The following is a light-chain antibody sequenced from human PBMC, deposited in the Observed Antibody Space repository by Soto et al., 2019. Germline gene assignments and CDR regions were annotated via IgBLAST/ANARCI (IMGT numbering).Light chain of an antibody. J-gene: IGKJ5*01. CDR3: QQNYSPPPIT. CDR2: GAS. CDR1: QTIGGNS. Sequence: EILFTQSPGTLSLSPGERATLSFWASQTIGGNSLAWYQQKPGQAPRLVIYGASNRATGIPDRFSGSGSGTDFTLTISSLQTEDFATYYCQQNYSPPPITFGQGTRLEIK. V-gene: IGKV3-20*01.